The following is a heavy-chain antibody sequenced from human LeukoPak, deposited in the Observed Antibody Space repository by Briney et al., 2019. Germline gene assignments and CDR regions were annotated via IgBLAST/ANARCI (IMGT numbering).Heavy chain of an antibody. D-gene: IGHD3-9*01. V-gene: IGHV1-18*01. CDR3: ARAEEPDYDILTGYYKADAFDI. Sequence: GASVKVSCKASGYTFTSYGISWVRQPPGQGLEWMGWISAYNGNTNYAQKLQGRVTMTTDTSTSTAYMELRSLRSDDTAVYYCARAEEPDYDILTGYYKADAFDIWGQGTMVTVSS. CDR2: ISAYNGNT. J-gene: IGHJ3*02. CDR1: GYTFTSYG.